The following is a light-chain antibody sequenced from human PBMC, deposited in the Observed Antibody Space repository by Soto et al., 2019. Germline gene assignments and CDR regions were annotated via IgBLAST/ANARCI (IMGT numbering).Light chain of an antibody. CDR1: SSNIGADYD. J-gene: IGLJ1*01. V-gene: IGLV1-40*03. CDR2: GNI. CDR3: KSYDNGLSGEV. Sequence: QSALTQPPSVSWAPGQRVTISCTGGSSNIGADYDVHWYQLLPGTVPKLLIYGNINRPSGVPDRFSGSKSGASASLVITGTRAEDQADYSSKSYDNGLSGEVFGAGTKGTV.